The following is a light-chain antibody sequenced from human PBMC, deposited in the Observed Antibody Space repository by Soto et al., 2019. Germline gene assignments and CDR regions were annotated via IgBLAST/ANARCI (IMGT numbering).Light chain of an antibody. CDR3: QQCHATPLT. J-gene: IGKJ5*01. Sequence: IQMTQSPSFLSASVGDRVTITFRASQAISNSLNWYQQKRGKAPNLLIFGAKTLQSGVPSRFSGSGYGTDFTLTITTLEPEDVGIYYCQQCHATPLTFGQGTRLEIK. CDR2: GAK. V-gene: IGKV1-39*01. CDR1: QAISNS.